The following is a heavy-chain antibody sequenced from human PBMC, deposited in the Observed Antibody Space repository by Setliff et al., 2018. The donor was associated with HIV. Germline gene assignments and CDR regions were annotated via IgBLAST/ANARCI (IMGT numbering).Heavy chain of an antibody. Sequence: PSETLSLTCTVSGGSTRTSGYYWGWIRQPPGKGREWIGSIYSSGSTYYNPSLKSRVSISVDTSRNQFSLQLNSVTPEDTAIYYCARVHEAQYGYRFDYWGQGILVTVSS. D-gene: IGHD6-25*01. CDR1: GGSTRTSGYY. CDR3: ARVHEAQYGYRFDY. J-gene: IGHJ4*02. CDR2: IYSSGST. V-gene: IGHV4-39*07.